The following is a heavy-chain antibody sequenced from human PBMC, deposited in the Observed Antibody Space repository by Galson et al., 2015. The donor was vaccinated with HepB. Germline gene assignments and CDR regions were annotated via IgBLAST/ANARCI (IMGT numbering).Heavy chain of an antibody. D-gene: IGHD6-19*01. J-gene: IGHJ4*02. CDR1: GFTFSNAW. CDR3: TRGLAGPGYC. CDR2: IKSKADGGTT. Sequence: LRLSCAASGFTFSNAWMSWVRQAPGKGLEWVGRIKSKADGGTTDYAAPVKGRFTISRDDSKNTLYLQLNSLKTEDTAVYYCTRGLAGPGYCWGQGTLVTVSS. V-gene: IGHV3-15*01.